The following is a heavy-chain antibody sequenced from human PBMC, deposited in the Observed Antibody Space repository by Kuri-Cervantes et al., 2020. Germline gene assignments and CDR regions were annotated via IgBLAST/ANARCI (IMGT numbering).Heavy chain of an antibody. CDR2: INPNSGGT. Sequence: ASVKVSCKASGYTFTGYYIHWVRQAPRQGLEWMGWINPNSGGTNSAQKFQGRVTMTRDTSISTAYMELRRLRSDDTAVYYCARGGELELLLDYWGQGALVTVSS. V-gene: IGHV1-2*02. CDR3: ARGGELELLLDY. CDR1: GYTFTGYY. J-gene: IGHJ4*02. D-gene: IGHD1-7*01.